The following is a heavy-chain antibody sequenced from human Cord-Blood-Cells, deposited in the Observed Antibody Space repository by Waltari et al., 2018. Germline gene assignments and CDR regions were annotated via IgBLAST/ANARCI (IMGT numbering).Heavy chain of an antibody. J-gene: IGHJ5*02. CDR2: INHSGST. Sequence: QVQLQQWGAGLLKPSETLSLTCAVYGGSFSGYYSSWIRSPPRPGLEWIGEINHSGSTNYNPSLKSRVTISVDTSKNQFSLKLSSVTAADTAVYYCACMTLLGYCSSTSCPNWFDPWGQGTLVTVSS. D-gene: IGHD2-2*01. CDR1: GGSFSGYY. CDR3: ACMTLLGYCSSTSCPNWFDP. V-gene: IGHV4-34*01.